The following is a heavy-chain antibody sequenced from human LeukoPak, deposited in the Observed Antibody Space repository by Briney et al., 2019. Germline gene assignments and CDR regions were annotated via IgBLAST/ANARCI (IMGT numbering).Heavy chain of an antibody. CDR2: IITILGIA. CDR1: GGTFSSYA. V-gene: IGHV1-69*04. Sequence: SVKVSCKASGGTFSSYAIIWVRQAPGQGLEWMGRIITILGIANYAQKFQGRVTITADKSTSTAYVELSSLRSEDTAVYYCARYCSGGRCYGGVHYYYGMDVWGQGTTVTVSS. CDR3: ARYCSGGRCYGGVHYYYGMDV. D-gene: IGHD2-15*01. J-gene: IGHJ6*02.